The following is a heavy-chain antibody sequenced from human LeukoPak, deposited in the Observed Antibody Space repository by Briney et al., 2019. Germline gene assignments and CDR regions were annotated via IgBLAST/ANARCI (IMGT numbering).Heavy chain of an antibody. CDR3: ARGAYSSSWLIHFDY. Sequence: ASVKVSCKASGYTFTTYNMHWVRQAPGQGLEWIGIINPSGGSTSYAQKFQGRVTMTRDTSTSTVYMELSSLRSEDTAEYYCARGAYSSSWLIHFDYWGQGTLVTVSS. D-gene: IGHD6-13*01. CDR1: GYTFTTYN. CDR2: INPSGGST. V-gene: IGHV1-46*01. J-gene: IGHJ4*02.